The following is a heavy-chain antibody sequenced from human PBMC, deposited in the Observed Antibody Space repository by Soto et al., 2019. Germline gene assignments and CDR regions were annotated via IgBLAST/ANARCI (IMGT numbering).Heavy chain of an antibody. D-gene: IGHD3-22*01. V-gene: IGHV4-31*03. CDR3: ARETYYYDSSGPKYNWFDP. CDR1: GGSISSGGYY. J-gene: IGHJ5*02. CDR2: ICYSGST. Sequence: SETLSLTCTVSGGSISSGGYYWSWIRQHPGKGLEWIGYICYSGSTYYNPSLKSRVTISVDTSKNQFSLKLSSVSAADTAVYYCARETYYYDSSGPKYNWFDPWGQGTLVTVSS.